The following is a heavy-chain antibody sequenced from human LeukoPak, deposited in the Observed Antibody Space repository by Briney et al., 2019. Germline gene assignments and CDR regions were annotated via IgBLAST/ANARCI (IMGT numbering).Heavy chain of an antibody. CDR1: GGSISSYY. CDR3: ARHRDRDGFLLY. CDR2: IYYSGST. J-gene: IGHJ4*02. D-gene: IGHD5-24*01. Sequence: PSETLSLTCTVSGGSISSYYWSWIRQPPGKGLEWIGYIYYSGSTNYNPSLKSRVTISVDTSKNQFSLKLSSVTAADTAVYYCARHRDRDGFLLYWGQGTLVTVSS. V-gene: IGHV4-59*08.